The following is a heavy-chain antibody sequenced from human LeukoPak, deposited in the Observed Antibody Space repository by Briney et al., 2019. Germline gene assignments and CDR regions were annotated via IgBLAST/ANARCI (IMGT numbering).Heavy chain of an antibody. Sequence: SETLSLTCAVYGGSFSGYYWNWIRQPPGKGLEWIGEINHSGRTNYNPSLKSRVTISVDTSKKQFSLKLSSVTAADTAVYYCARGPPDYIGSYFDYWGQGTLVTVSS. CDR3: ARGPPDYIGSYFDY. V-gene: IGHV4-34*01. J-gene: IGHJ4*02. CDR1: GGSFSGYY. CDR2: INHSGRT. D-gene: IGHD1-26*01.